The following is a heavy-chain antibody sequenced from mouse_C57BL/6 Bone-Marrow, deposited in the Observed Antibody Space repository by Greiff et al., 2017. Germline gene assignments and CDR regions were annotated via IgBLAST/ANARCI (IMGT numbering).Heavy chain of an antibody. CDR2: ISYDGSN. J-gene: IGHJ1*03. CDR3: AREIYYYGRRYFDV. V-gene: IGHV3-6*01. D-gene: IGHD1-1*01. Sequence: EVKLQESGPGLVKPSQSLSLTCSVTGYSITSGYYWNWIRQFPGNKLEWMGYISYDGSNNYNPSLKNRISITRDTSKNQFFLKLNSVTTEDTATYYCAREIYYYGRRYFDVWGTGTTVTVSS. CDR1: GYSITSGYY.